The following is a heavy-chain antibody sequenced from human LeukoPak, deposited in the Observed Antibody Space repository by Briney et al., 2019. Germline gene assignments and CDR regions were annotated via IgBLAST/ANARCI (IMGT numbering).Heavy chain of an antibody. V-gene: IGHV1-8*03. CDR1: GYTFTSYD. CDR2: MNPNSGNT. Sequence: ASVKVSCKASGYTFTSYDINWVRQATGQGLEWMGWMNPNSGNTGYAQKFQGKVTITRNTSISTAYMELSSLRSEDTAVYYCAREYSSGWYHLYDYWGQGTLVTVSS. CDR3: AREYSSGWYHLYDY. J-gene: IGHJ4*02. D-gene: IGHD6-19*01.